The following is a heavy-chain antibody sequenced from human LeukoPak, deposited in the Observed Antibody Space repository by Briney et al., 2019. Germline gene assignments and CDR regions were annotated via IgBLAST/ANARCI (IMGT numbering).Heavy chain of an antibody. V-gene: IGHV4-61*01. CDR1: GGSVSSGSYY. CDR3: ARFTMTTVTPGAFDI. CDR2: IYYSGST. J-gene: IGHJ3*02. D-gene: IGHD4-17*01. Sequence: SETLSLTCTVSGGSVSSGSYYWSWIRQPPGKGLEWIGYIYYSGSTNYNPSLKSRVTISVDTSKNQFSLKLSSVTAADTAVYYCARFTMTTVTPGAFDIWGQGTMVTVSS.